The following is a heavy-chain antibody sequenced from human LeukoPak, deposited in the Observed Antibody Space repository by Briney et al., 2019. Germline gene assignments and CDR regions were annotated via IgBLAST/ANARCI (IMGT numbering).Heavy chain of an antibody. J-gene: IGHJ2*01. CDR1: GGSISSGGYY. CDR3: ARQSCSGGSCYPRPYWYFDL. D-gene: IGHD2-15*01. V-gene: IGHV4-31*03. Sequence: PSETLSLTCTVSGGSISSGGYYWSWIRQHPGKGLEWIGYIYYSGSTYYNPSLKSRVTISVDTSKNQFSLKLSSVTAADTAVYYCARQSCSGGSCYPRPYWYFDLWGRGTLVTVSS. CDR2: IYYSGST.